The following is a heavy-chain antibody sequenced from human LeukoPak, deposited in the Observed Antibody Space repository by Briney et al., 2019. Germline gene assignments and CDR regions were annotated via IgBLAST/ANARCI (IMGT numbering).Heavy chain of an antibody. D-gene: IGHD3-22*01. CDR2: MNPNSGNT. V-gene: IGHV1-8*01. CDR3: ARLEGSSGYYFFDY. Sequence: ASVKVSCKASGYTFTSYVINWVRQATGQGLEWMGWMNPNSGNTGYAQKFQGRVTMTRNTSISTAYMELSSLRSEDTAVYYCARLEGSSGYYFFDYWGQGTLVTVSS. J-gene: IGHJ4*02. CDR1: GYTFTSYV.